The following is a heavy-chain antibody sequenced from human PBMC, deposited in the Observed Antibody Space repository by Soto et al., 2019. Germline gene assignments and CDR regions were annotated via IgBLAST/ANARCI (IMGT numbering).Heavy chain of an antibody. D-gene: IGHD3-22*01. CDR1: GGSISSSSYY. CDR3: AKESRSSPYTSGPH. J-gene: IGHJ3*01. Sequence: QLQLQESGPGLVKPSETLSLTCTVSGGSISSSSYYWGWIRQPPGKGLEWIGTIYYTGSTFYNPSLTSRVTTAVDTSNNQFSLKLSAVTAADTAVYYCAKESRSSPYTSGPHRGQGTMVTVSS. V-gene: IGHV4-39*01. CDR2: IYYTGST.